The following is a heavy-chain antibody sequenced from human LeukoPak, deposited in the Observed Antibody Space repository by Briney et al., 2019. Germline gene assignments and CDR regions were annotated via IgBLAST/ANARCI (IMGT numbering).Heavy chain of an antibody. CDR3: AKLRTVANETDFDH. Sequence: GGSLRLSCAASGFTFSSYWMHWVRQAPGKGLVWASRINSDGSSTSYADSVKGRFTISRDNGKNSVYLQMNSLRVEDTALYYCAKLRTVANETDFDHWGQGTLVTVSS. D-gene: IGHD5-12*01. V-gene: IGHV3-74*01. CDR1: GFTFSSYW. J-gene: IGHJ4*02. CDR2: INSDGSST.